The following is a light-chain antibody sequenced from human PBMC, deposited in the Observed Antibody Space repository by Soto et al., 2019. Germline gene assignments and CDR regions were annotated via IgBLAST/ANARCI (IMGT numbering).Light chain of an antibody. V-gene: IGKV1-39*01. J-gene: IGKJ1*01. CDR3: QQYDKWPRT. CDR1: QSISRY. CDR2: VAS. Sequence: DIQMTQSPSSLSASVGDRVTITRRASQSISRYLNWYQQKPGKAPNLLIYVASSLQSEVPSRFSGSGSGTEFTLTISSLQSDDLAVYYCQQYDKWPRTFGQGTKVDIK.